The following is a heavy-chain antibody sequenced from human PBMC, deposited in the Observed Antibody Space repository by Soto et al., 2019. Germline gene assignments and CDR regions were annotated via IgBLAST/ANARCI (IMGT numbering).Heavy chain of an antibody. CDR1: GFTFSSYS. CDR3: ARDPRYCSSTSCYVDY. D-gene: IGHD2-2*01. Sequence: PGGSLRLSCAASGFTFSSYSMNWVRQAPGKGLEWVSSISSSSSYIYYADSVKGRFTISRDNAKNSLYLQMDSLRAEDAAVYYCARDPRYCSSTSCYVDYWGQGTLVTVSS. J-gene: IGHJ4*02. V-gene: IGHV3-21*01. CDR2: ISSSSSYI.